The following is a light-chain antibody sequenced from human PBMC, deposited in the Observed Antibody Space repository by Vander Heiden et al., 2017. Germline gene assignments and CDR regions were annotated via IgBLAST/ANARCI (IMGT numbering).Light chain of an antibody. J-gene: IGLJ2*01. V-gene: IGLV2-23*01. Sequence: QSALPQPASLSVSPGQSLTISCTETSSDVGSYNLVSWYQEHPGKAPKLMIYEGSKRPSGVSNRFSGSKSGNTASLTISGLQAEDEADYYCCSYAGSSTLVFGGGTKLTVL. CDR2: EGS. CDR3: CSYAGSSTLV. CDR1: SSDVGSYNL.